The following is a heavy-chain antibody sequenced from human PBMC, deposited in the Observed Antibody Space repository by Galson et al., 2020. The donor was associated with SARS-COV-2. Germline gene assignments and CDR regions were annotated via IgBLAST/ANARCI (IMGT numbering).Heavy chain of an antibody. CDR1: GGSITDIYYY. CDR3: ARDRKIFFRVEHRPGNGLDV. D-gene: IGHD1-1*01. CDR2: ISHTGGT. V-gene: IGHV4-39*07. J-gene: IGHJ6*02. Sequence: SQTLSLTCTVSGGSITDIYYYWDWIRQSPGKGLEWIGSISHTGGTSYNPSLKSRVTISINTSKRQFSLSLNSVTAADTAVYYCARDRKIFFRVEHRPGNGLDVWGQGTAVTV.